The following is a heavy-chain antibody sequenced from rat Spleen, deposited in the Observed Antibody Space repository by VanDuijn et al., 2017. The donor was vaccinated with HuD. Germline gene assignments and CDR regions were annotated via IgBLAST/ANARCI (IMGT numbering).Heavy chain of an antibody. CDR1: GFTFNNYW. D-gene: IGHD1-7*01. CDR3: TRDMGY. J-gene: IGHJ2*01. CDR2: INYDGDST. V-gene: IGHV5-31*01. Sequence: EVQLVESGGGLVQPGRSLKLSCVASGFTFNNYWMTWIRQAPGKGLEWVASINYDGDSTYYRDSVKGRFTISRDNAKSTLYLQMDSLRSEDTATYYCTRDMGYWGQGVMVTVSS.